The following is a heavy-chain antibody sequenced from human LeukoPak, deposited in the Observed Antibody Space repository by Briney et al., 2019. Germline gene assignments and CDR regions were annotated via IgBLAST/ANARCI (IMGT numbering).Heavy chain of an antibody. CDR1: GFTFSSYG. J-gene: IGHJ4*02. V-gene: IGHV3-30*02. Sequence: GGSLRLSCAASGFTFSSYGMHWVRQAPGKGLEWVAFIRYDGSNKYYADSVKGRFTISRDNSKNTLYLQMNRLRDEDKDVYYCAKDTARDCRSTGGYMNVYWGQGTLVTVSS. D-gene: IGHD2-2*02. CDR3: AKDTARDCRSTGGYMNVY. CDR2: IRYDGSNK.